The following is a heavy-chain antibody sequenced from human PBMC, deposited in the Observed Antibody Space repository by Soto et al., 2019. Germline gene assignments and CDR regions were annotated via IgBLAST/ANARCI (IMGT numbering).Heavy chain of an antibody. D-gene: IGHD2-2*01. CDR3: ARDIPSAHSPYYYYGMYV. V-gene: IGHV1-69*13. J-gene: IGHJ6*02. CDR1: GGTFSSYA. Sequence: GASVKVSCTASGGTFSSYAISWVRQAPGQGLEWMGGISPISGTANYAQKFEGRGTITADESPSTAYIERSSLRSEDTAVYYCARDIPSAHSPYYYYGMYVWGQGTTVTVSS. CDR2: ISPISGTA.